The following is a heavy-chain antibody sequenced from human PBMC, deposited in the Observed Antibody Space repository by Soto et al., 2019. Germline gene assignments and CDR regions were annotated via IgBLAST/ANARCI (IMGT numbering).Heavy chain of an antibody. CDR2: INHSGST. CDR1: GDSISSYY. D-gene: IGHD3-3*01. Sequence: PSETLSLTCTVSGDSISSYYWSWIRQPPGKGLEWIGDINHSGSTNYNPSLKSRVTISVDTSKNQFSLKLSSVTAADTAVYYCARASYYDFWSGYPMDVWGKGTTVTVSS. V-gene: IGHV4-59*12. CDR3: ARASYYDFWSGYPMDV. J-gene: IGHJ6*03.